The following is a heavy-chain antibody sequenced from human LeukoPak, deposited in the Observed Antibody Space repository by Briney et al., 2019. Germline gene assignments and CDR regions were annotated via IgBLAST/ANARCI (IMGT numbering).Heavy chain of an antibody. CDR1: GFTFSSYA. Sequence: GGPLRLSCAASGFTFSSYAMSWVRQAPGKGLEWVSAISGSGGSTYYADSVKGRFTISRDNSKNTLYLQMNSLRAEDTAVHYCAKALRGYSYGTFDYWGQGTLVTVSS. J-gene: IGHJ4*02. CDR2: ISGSGGST. D-gene: IGHD5-18*01. CDR3: AKALRGYSYGTFDY. V-gene: IGHV3-23*01.